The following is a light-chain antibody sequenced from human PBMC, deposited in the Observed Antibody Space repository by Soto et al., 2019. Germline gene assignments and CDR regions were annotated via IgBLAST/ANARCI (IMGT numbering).Light chain of an antibody. CDR1: QSISTY. Sequence: DIQMTQSPSSLSASVGDRVTITCRASQSISTYLIWYQQKPGKAPKLLIYATSSLQSGVPSRFSGSGSGTEFTLTISSLQPEDFATYYCQQGYSISWTFGQGTKVDIK. CDR2: ATS. J-gene: IGKJ1*01. CDR3: QQGYSISWT. V-gene: IGKV1-39*01.